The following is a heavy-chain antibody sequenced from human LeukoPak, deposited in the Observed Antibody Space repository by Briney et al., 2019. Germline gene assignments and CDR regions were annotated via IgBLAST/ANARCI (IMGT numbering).Heavy chain of an antibody. V-gene: IGHV3-48*01. CDR3: AREMDYGGDDY. CDR1: GFTFRSYA. Sequence: GGSLRLSCAASGFTFRSYAIHWVRQAPGKGLEWVSYISSSSSTIYYADSVKGRFTISRDNAKNSLYLQMNSLRAEDTAVYYCAREMDYGGDDYWGQGTLVTVSS. J-gene: IGHJ4*02. D-gene: IGHD4-23*01. CDR2: ISSSSSTI.